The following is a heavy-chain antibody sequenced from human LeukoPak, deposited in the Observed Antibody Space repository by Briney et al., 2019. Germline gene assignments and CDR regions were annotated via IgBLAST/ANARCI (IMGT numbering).Heavy chain of an antibody. CDR1: GFTFSSYS. V-gene: IGHV3-21*01. D-gene: IGHD3-10*01. Sequence: GGSLRLSCAASGFTFSSYSMNWVRQAPGKGLEWVSSISSSSSYIYYADSVKGRFTISRDNAKNSLYLQMNSLRAEDTAVYYCARDFTYYGSGSYYNLYFQHWGQGTLVTVSS. J-gene: IGHJ1*01. CDR2: ISSSSSYI. CDR3: ARDFTYYGSGSYYNLYFQH.